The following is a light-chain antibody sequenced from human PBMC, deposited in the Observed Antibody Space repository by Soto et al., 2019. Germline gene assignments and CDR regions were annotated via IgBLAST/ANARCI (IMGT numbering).Light chain of an antibody. CDR3: QQRYNWPPT. Sequence: EIVLTKSPATQSLSPGERATLSCRASQYVSSFLAWYQQKAGQAPRLLIYDASHRATGIPARFSGSGSGTDFTLTINSLEPEDFALYYCQQRYNWPPTFGQGTKVDIK. CDR2: DAS. J-gene: IGKJ1*01. V-gene: IGKV3-11*01. CDR1: QYVSSF.